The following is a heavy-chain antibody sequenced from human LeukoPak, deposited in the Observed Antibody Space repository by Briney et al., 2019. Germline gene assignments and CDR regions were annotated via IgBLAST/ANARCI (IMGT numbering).Heavy chain of an antibody. CDR3: ARGYSSSWSYYYYGMDV. J-gene: IGHJ6*02. V-gene: IGHV4-59*11. CDR2: IYYSGST. D-gene: IGHD6-13*01. Sequence: SETLSLTCTVSGGSISSHYWSWTRQPPGKGLEWIGYIYYSGSTNYNPSLKSRVTISVDTSKNQFSLKLSSVTAADTAVYYCARGYSSSWSYYYYGMDVWGQGTTVTVSS. CDR1: GGSISSHY.